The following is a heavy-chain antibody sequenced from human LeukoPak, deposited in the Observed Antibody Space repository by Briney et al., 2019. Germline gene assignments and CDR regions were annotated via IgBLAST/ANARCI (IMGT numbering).Heavy chain of an antibody. CDR1: GFTFSSSV. J-gene: IGHJ4*02. D-gene: IGHD5/OR15-5a*01. Sequence: GGSLRLSCAASGFTFSSSVMTWVRQAPGKGLDWVSAISGSSGSTYYADSVKGRFTISKDNSKNTLYLQMNSLRAEDTALYFCAKVDLSAVCDWGQGTLVTVSS. CDR2: ISGSSGST. V-gene: IGHV3-23*01. CDR3: AKVDLSAVCD.